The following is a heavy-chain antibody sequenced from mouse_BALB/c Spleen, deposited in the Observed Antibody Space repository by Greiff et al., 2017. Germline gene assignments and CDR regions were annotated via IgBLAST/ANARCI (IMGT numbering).Heavy chain of an antibody. CDR2: IYPSDSYT. Sequence: QVQLQQPGAELVRPGASVKLSCKASGYTFTSYWINWVKQWPGQGLEWIGNIYPSDSYTNYNQKFKDKATLTVDKSSSTAYMQLSSPTSEDSAVYYCTRRHYYGSSPFDYWGQGTTLAVSS. CDR3: TRRHYYGSSPFDY. CDR1: GYTFTSYW. J-gene: IGHJ2*01. D-gene: IGHD1-1*01. V-gene: IGHV1-69*02.